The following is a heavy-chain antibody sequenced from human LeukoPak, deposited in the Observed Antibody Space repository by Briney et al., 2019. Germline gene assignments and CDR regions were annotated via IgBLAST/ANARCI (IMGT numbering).Heavy chain of an antibody. CDR1: GYTFTSYD. V-gene: IGHV1-2*02. D-gene: IGHD3-3*01. Sequence: ASVKVSCKASGYTFTSYDINWVRQATGQGLEWMGWINPNSGGTNYAQKFQGRVTMTRDTSISTAYMELSRLRSDDTAVYYCAREMLPTALEWYTGSWFDPWGQGTLVTVSS. J-gene: IGHJ5*02. CDR2: INPNSGGT. CDR3: AREMLPTALEWYTGSWFDP.